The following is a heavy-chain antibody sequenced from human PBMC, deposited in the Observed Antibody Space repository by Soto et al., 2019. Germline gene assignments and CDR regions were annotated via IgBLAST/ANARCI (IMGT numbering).Heavy chain of an antibody. Sequence: GESVKISCEGSGYSFPNYWIGWVRQMPGKGLEWMGFIYPGDSDTKYNPSFQGQVTISVDKSLRTAYLQWSGLKASDTAMYYCVREYTSSLTFDYWGQGTLVTVSS. V-gene: IGHV5-51*01. D-gene: IGHD2-2*01. CDR3: VREYTSSLTFDY. J-gene: IGHJ4*02. CDR1: GYSFPNYW. CDR2: IYPGDSDT.